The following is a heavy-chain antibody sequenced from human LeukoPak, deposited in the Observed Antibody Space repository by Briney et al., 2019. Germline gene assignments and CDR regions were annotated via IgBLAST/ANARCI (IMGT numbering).Heavy chain of an antibody. J-gene: IGHJ4*02. Sequence: ASVKVSCKASGYTFTGYYMHWVRQAPGQGLEWMGIIDPSGGRTSYAQKFQGRVTMTRDTSTNTVYMELSSLRSEDTAVYYCARDKGGGDMITFGGVIVWGQGTLVTVSS. CDR2: IDPSGGRT. D-gene: IGHD3-16*02. V-gene: IGHV1-46*01. CDR3: ARDKGGGDMITFGGVIV. CDR1: GYTFTGYY.